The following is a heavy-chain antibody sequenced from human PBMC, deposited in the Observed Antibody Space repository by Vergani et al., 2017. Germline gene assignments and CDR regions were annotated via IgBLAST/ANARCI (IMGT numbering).Heavy chain of an antibody. V-gene: IGHV1-2*02. CDR3: ASSRTRGVVPAAMGY. J-gene: IGHJ4*02. Sequence: VQLVQSGAEVKKPGATVKISCKVSGYTFTDYYMHWVRPAPGQGLEWMGWINPNSGGTNYAQKFQGRVTMTRDTSISTAYMELSRLRSDDTAVYYCASSRTRGVVPAAMGYWGQGTLVTVSS. D-gene: IGHD2-2*01. CDR2: INPNSGGT. CDR1: GYTFTDYY.